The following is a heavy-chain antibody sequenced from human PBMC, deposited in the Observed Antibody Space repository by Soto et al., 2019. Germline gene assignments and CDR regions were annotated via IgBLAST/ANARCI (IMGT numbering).Heavy chain of an antibody. CDR1: GLSHSTIGMS. J-gene: IGHJ6*02. D-gene: IGHD3-9*01. CDR3: TRVRDDILPGYRVVYYNGRDV. Sequence: SGPTLVNPTQTLTLTCTFSGLSHSTIGMSVTWIRQPPGKALEWLSLVDWDDAKYYSKSLKTRPTISKETSKNEVVLTTANMDPVDTATYYCTRVRDDILPGYRVVYYNGRDVWGQGTTVTVSS. CDR2: VDWDDAK. V-gene: IGHV2-70*13.